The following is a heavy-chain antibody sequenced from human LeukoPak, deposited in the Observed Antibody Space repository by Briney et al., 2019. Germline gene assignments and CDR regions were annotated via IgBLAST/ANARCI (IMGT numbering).Heavy chain of an antibody. V-gene: IGHV3-30*18. D-gene: IGHD3-3*01. CDR2: ISSDGSIK. Sequence: GGSLRLSCTASKFTFSHYGMQWVRQAPGKGLEWVAVISSDGSIKVYADSVKGRFTLSRDDSINTVDLQMNSLRAEDTAVYYCVKEYHSRGFGAYFDYWGQGTLVTVSS. CDR3: VKEYHSRGFGAYFDY. J-gene: IGHJ4*02. CDR1: KFTFSHYG.